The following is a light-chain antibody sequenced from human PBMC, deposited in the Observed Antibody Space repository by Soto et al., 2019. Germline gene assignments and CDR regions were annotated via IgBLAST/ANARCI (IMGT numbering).Light chain of an antibody. CDR1: QRISTW. J-gene: IGKJ1*01. Sequence: DIQMTQSPSPLSASVGDRVTITCRASQRISTWLAWYQQKPGKAPNLLIYKASNLENGVPSRFSGSGSGTEFTLTVSSLQPDDFATYYCQQYESFPRTFGQGTKVEIK. CDR3: QQYESFPRT. CDR2: KAS. V-gene: IGKV1-5*03.